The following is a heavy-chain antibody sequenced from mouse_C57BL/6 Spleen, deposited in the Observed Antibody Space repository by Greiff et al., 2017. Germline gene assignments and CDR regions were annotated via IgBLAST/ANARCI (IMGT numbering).Heavy chain of an antibody. CDR1: GYSITSGYY. CDR3: ARGLGRVDY. V-gene: IGHV3-6*01. D-gene: IGHD4-1*01. CDR2: ISYDGSN. Sequence: EVQLKESGPGLVKPSQSLSLTCSVTGYSITSGYYWNWIRQFPGNKLEWMGYISYDGSNNYNPSLKNRISITRDTSKNQFFLKLNSVTTEDTATYYCARGLGRVDYWGQGTTLTVSS. J-gene: IGHJ2*01.